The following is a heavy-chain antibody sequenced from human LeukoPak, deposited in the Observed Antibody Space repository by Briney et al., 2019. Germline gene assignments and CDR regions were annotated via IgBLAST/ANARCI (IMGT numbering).Heavy chain of an antibody. Sequence: GGSLRLSCAVSGLTVSSSYMSWVRQAPGKGLEWVSVIYSGGSTYYADSVKGRFTISRDSSQNTLYLQMNSLRAEDTAMYYCARGGGAFCGGDCQRNFDSWGQGALVTVSS. CDR1: GLTVSSSY. V-gene: IGHV3-53*01. D-gene: IGHD2-21*02. CDR3: ARGGGAFCGGDCQRNFDS. J-gene: IGHJ4*02. CDR2: IYSGGST.